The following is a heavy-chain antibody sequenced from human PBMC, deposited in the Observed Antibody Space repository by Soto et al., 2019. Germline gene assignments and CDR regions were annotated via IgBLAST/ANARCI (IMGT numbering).Heavy chain of an antibody. J-gene: IGHJ4*02. CDR2: ISYDGSNK. CDR3: ATVPTVVTTAYYFDY. V-gene: IGHV3-30-3*01. CDR1: GFTFSSYA. Sequence: QVQLVESGGGVVQPGRSLRLSCAASGFTFSSYAMHWVRQAPGKGLEWVAVISYDGSNKYYADSVKGRFPISRDNSKNPPYLQMTSLRAEDTSVYYCATVPTVVTTAYYFDYWRQGTLVTVSS. D-gene: IGHD4-17*01.